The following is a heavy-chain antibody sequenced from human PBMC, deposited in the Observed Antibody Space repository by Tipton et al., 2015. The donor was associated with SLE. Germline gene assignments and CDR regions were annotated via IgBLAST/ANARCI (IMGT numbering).Heavy chain of an antibody. Sequence: TLSLTCTVSGGSISSYYWSWIRQPPGKGLEWIGYIYYSGSTNYNPSLKSRVTISVDTSKNQFSLKLSSVTAADTAVYYCARGRMKWGYYYYGMDVWDQGTTVTVSS. CDR2: IYYSGST. D-gene: IGHD1-26*01. CDR1: GGSISSYY. J-gene: IGHJ6*02. CDR3: ARGRMKWGYYYYGMDV. V-gene: IGHV4-59*12.